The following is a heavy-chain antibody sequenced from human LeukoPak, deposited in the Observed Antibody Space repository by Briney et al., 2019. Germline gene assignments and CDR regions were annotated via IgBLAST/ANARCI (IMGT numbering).Heavy chain of an antibody. Sequence: SETLSLTCTVSGVSISSGSFYWSWIRQAAGKGLEWIGRVSSSGRTTYNPSLKSRLTISITTSKNQFSLKVTSVTAADTAVYYCARAATVTTVYWYFDLWGRGTLVTVSS. D-gene: IGHD4-17*01. J-gene: IGHJ2*01. V-gene: IGHV4-61*02. CDR1: GVSISSGSFY. CDR3: ARAATVTTVYWYFDL. CDR2: VSSSGRT.